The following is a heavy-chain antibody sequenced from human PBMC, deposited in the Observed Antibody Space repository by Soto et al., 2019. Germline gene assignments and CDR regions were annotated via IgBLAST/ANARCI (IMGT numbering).Heavy chain of an antibody. J-gene: IGHJ4*02. CDR1: GGSFSGYY. Sequence: PSETLSLTCAVYGGSFSGYYWSWIRQPPGKGLEWIGEINHSGSTNYNPSLKSRVTISVDTSKNQFSLKLSSVTAADTAVYYCARGHGIAVAGMTLHFDYWGQGTLVTVSS. CDR2: INHSGST. V-gene: IGHV4-34*01. D-gene: IGHD6-19*01. CDR3: ARGHGIAVAGMTLHFDY.